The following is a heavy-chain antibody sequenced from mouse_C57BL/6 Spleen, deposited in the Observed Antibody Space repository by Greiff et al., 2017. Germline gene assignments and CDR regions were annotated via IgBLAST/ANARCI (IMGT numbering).Heavy chain of an antibody. CDR3: TTRGLSYYDYDEDY. D-gene: IGHD2-4*01. CDR2: IRNKANNHAT. V-gene: IGHV6-6*01. J-gene: IGHJ2*01. Sequence: DVHLVESGGGLVQPGGSMKLSCAASGFTFSDAWMDWVRQSPEKGLEWVAEIRNKANNHATYYAESVKGRFTISRDDSKSSVYLQMNSLRAEDTGSYYCTTRGLSYYDYDEDYWGQGTTLTVSS. CDR1: GFTFSDAW.